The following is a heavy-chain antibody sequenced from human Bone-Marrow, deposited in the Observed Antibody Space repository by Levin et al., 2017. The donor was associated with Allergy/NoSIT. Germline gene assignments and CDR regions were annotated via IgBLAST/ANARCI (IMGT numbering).Heavy chain of an antibody. V-gene: IGHV6-1*01. CDR3: ARDPAGDQGLDY. D-gene: IGHD3-10*01. CDR2: TYYRSKWHY. Sequence: NASETLSLTCAISGDSVASNSAAWYWIRQSPSRGLEWLGRTYYRSKWHYDYAVSVKSRITINPDTSKNQFSLQLKSVTPEDTAMYYCARDPAGDQGLDYWGQGTLVTVSS. CDR1: GDSVASNSAA. J-gene: IGHJ4*02.